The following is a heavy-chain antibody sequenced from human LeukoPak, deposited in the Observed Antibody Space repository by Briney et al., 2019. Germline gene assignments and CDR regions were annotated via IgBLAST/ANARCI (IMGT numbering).Heavy chain of an antibody. CDR1: GYTLTELS. V-gene: IGHV1-24*01. CDR2: FDPEDGET. J-gene: IGHJ5*02. D-gene: IGHD6-6*01. CDR3: ATVAARPLYNWFAP. Sequence: ASVKVSCKVSGYTLTELSMHWVRQAPGKGREWMGGFDPEDGETIYAQKFQGRVTMTEDTSTDTAYMDLSSLRSEDTAVYYCATVAARPLYNWFAPWGQGTLVTVSS.